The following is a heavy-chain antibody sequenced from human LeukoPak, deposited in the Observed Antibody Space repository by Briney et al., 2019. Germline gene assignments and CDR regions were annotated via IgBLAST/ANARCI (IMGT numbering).Heavy chain of an antibody. J-gene: IGHJ4*02. D-gene: IGHD3-10*01. Sequence: PGGSLRLSCAASGFTFSTYGMHWVRQAPGKGLEWVAVVSYDGSSKYYADSVEGRFTISRDNSENTLFLQMNSLRTEDTAVYSCARGPYYGSGYVDYWGQGALVIVSS. CDR3: ARGPYYGSGYVDY. CDR2: VSYDGSSK. V-gene: IGHV3-30*03. CDR1: GFTFSTYG.